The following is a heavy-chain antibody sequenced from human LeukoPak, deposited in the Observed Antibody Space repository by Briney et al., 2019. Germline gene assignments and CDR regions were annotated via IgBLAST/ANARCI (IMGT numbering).Heavy chain of an antibody. D-gene: IGHD3-10*01. V-gene: IGHV3-48*03. J-gene: IGHJ4*02. CDR3: ARGGSFVEY. CDR2: ISSGGSTV. CDR1: GFTFSNYE. Sequence: QTGGSLRLSCAASGFTFSNYEMHWVRRAPGKGLEWVSYISSGGSTVYYADSVKGRLTVSRDNAKNSLYLQMSSLRAEDTAVYYCARGGSFVEYWGQGTLVSVSS.